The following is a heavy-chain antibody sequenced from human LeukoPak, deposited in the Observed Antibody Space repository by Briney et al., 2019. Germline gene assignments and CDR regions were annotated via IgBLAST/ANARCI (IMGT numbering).Heavy chain of an antibody. CDR3: ARAAWRGSNSRDAFDI. Sequence: PSQTLSLTCTVSGGSISSGGDYWSLVRQHPGKGLEWIGYIYYIGTTYYNPSLKSRLTISVYTSKNHFSLNLSSMTAADTALYYCARAAWRGSNSRDAFDIWGQGIVVTVCS. CDR2: IYYIGTT. V-gene: IGHV4-31*03. D-gene: IGHD4/OR15-4a*01. CDR1: GGSISSGGDY. J-gene: IGHJ3*02.